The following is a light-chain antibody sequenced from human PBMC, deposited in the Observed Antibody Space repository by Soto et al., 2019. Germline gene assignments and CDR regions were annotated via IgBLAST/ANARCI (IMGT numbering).Light chain of an antibody. Sequence: QSVLTQPASVSGSPGQSITISCTGTSSNVGGYNYVSWYQQHPGKAPKVMIYEVSKRPSGVPDRFSGSKSGNTASLTVSGLQAEDEADYYCSSYAGSNNLGVFGTGTKVTVL. CDR3: SSYAGSNNLGV. V-gene: IGLV2-8*01. CDR2: EVS. J-gene: IGLJ1*01. CDR1: SSNVGGYNY.